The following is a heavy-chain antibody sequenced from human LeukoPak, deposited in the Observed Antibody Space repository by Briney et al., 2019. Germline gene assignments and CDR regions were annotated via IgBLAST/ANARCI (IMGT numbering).Heavy chain of an antibody. CDR2: ISDSGGST. Sequence: PGGSLRLSCAASGFTFSSYAMSWVRQAPGKGLEWVSSISDSGGSTYYADSVKGRFTISRDDSKNTLYLQMNSLRAEDTVVYYCGKEGGDIGTMDYFAYWGQGTLVTVSS. V-gene: IGHV3-23*01. CDR3: GKEGGDIGTMDYFAY. CDR1: GFTFSSYA. D-gene: IGHD1-7*01. J-gene: IGHJ4*02.